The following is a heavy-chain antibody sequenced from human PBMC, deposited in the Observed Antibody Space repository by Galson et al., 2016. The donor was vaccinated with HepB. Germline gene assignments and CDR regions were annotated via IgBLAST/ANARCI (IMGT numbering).Heavy chain of an antibody. Sequence: CAISGDSVSSNSAAWNWIRQSPSRGLEWLGRTYYRSKWYSDYAVSVKGRITINPDTSKNQFSLQLDSVTPGDTAVYYCTRQLTFGGIRFDYWGQGTLVTVSS. J-gene: IGHJ4*02. CDR2: TYYRSKWYS. D-gene: IGHD3-16*01. CDR3: TRQLTFGGIRFDY. CDR1: GDSVSSNSAA. V-gene: IGHV6-1*01.